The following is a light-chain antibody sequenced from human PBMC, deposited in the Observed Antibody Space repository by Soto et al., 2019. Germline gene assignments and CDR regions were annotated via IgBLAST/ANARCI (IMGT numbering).Light chain of an antibody. CDR1: SGHSTSA. Sequence: QSVLTQSPSASASLGASVKLTCTLSSGHSTSAIAWHQQQPEKGPQYLMKLNSDGSHDKGDGIPDRFSGSSSGAERYLTISSLQSEDEADYYCQTWGTGNLVFGGGTKVTVL. V-gene: IGLV4-69*01. CDR3: QTWGTGNLV. J-gene: IGLJ2*01. CDR2: LNSDGSH.